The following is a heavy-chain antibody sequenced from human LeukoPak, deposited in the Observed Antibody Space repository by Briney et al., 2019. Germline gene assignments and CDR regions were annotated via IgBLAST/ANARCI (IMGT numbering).Heavy chain of an antibody. CDR2: IYASGGT. CDR3: AGGPVTARGQFDY. V-gene: IGHV4-4*07. CDR1: GGSISSLY. D-gene: IGHD4-23*01. Sequence: SETLSFTCTVSGGSISSLYWSWIRQSADKGLEWIGRIYASGGTNYNPSLKSRVTVSLDTSRNQFSLKVKSVTAADTAVYFCAGGPVTARGQFDYWGQGMLVSVSS. J-gene: IGHJ4*02.